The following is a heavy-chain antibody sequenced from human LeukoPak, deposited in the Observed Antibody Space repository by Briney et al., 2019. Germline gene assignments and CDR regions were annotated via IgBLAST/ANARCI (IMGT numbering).Heavy chain of an antibody. D-gene: IGHD6-19*01. CDR2: TYYRSKWYN. V-gene: IGHV6-1*01. Sequence: SQTLSLTCAISGDSVSRNSAAWNWIRQSPSRGLEWLGRTYYRSKWYNDYAVSVSSRITINPDTSRNQLSLQLKSVTPEDTAVYYCVRGHSSGWYFDYWGQGTLVTVSS. CDR3: VRGHSSGWYFDY. CDR1: GDSVSRNSAA. J-gene: IGHJ4*02.